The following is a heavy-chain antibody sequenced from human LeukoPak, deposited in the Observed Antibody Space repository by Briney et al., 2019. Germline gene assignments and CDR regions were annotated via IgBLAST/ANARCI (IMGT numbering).Heavy chain of an antibody. CDR2: ISNDGSNT. CDR1: GFTFSSYG. D-gene: IGHD2-2*01. Sequence: GRSLRLSCAASGFTFSSYGMHWVRQAPGNGLEWVAVISNDGSNTYSADSVKGRFTISRDNSKNTLSLQMNSLRAEDTAVYYCASSVVPAEYYYYGMDVWGQGTTVTVSS. V-gene: IGHV3-30*03. CDR3: ASSVVPAEYYYYGMDV. J-gene: IGHJ6*02.